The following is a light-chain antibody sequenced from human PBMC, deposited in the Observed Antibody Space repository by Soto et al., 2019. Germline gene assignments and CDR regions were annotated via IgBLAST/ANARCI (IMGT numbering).Light chain of an antibody. Sequence: QSVLTQPPSASGSPGQSVTISCTGTSSDVGGYNYVSWYQQHPGKAPKLMIYEGSKRPSGVPDRFSGSKSGNTASLTVSGLHAEDEADYYCSSYAGRNNLVFGGGTKVTVL. CDR3: SSYAGRNNLV. CDR2: EGS. J-gene: IGLJ3*02. V-gene: IGLV2-8*01. CDR1: SSDVGGYNY.